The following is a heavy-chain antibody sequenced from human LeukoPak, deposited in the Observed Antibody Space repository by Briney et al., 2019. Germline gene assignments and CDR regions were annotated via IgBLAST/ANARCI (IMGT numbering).Heavy chain of an antibody. CDR1: GGSIGSGDYY. CDR2: IHHSGST. D-gene: IGHD5-12*01. CDR3: ARDRSGYDIFDY. J-gene: IGHJ4*02. Sequence: SESLSLTCTVSGGSIGSGDYYWSWIRQSPGKGLEWIGYIHHSGSTYYNPSLKSRLTISVDTSKNQFSLKLSSVTAADTAMYYCARDRSGYDIFDYWGQGTLVTVSS. V-gene: IGHV4-30-4*01.